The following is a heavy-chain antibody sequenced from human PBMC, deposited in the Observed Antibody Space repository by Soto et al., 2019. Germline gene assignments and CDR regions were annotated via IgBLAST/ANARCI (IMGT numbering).Heavy chain of an antibody. Sequence: SVKVSCKASGYTFTGYYMHWVRQAPGQGLEWMGGIIPIFGTAHYAQKFQGRVTITADESTSTAYMELSSLRSEDTAVYYCARAGFSMGYYGMDVWAQGTTVTVSS. CDR3: ARAGFSMGYYGMDV. CDR1: GYTFTGYY. D-gene: IGHD2-8*01. CDR2: IIPIFGTA. V-gene: IGHV1-69*13. J-gene: IGHJ6*01.